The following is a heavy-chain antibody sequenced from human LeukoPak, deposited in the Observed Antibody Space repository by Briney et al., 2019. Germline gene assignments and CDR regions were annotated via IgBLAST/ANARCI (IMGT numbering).Heavy chain of an antibody. V-gene: IGHV3-33*01. Sequence: GGSLRLSCAASGFTFSSYGMHWVRQAPGKGLEWVAVIWYDGSNKYYADSVKGRFTISRDNSKNTLYLQMNSLRAEDTAVYYCAREGLYSSSWYARNWFDPWGQGTLVTVSS. J-gene: IGHJ5*02. CDR1: GFTFSSYG. CDR3: AREGLYSSSWYARNWFDP. D-gene: IGHD6-13*01. CDR2: IWYDGSNK.